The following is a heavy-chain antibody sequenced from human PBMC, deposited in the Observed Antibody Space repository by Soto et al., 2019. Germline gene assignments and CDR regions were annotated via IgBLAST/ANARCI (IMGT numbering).Heavy chain of an antibody. V-gene: IGHV4-4*07. CDR1: GASISGFY. CDR2: IYATGTT. CDR3: VRDGTKTLRDWFDP. Sequence: SETLSLTCTVSGASISGFYWSWIRKSAGKGLEWIGRIYATGTTDYNPSLKSRVMMSVDTSKKQFSLKLRSVTAADTAVYYCVRDGTKTLRDWFDPWGQGISVTSPQ. D-gene: IGHD1-1*01. J-gene: IGHJ5*02.